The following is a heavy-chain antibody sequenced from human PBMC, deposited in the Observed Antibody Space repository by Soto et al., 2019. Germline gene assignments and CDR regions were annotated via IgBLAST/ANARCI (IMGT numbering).Heavy chain of an antibody. J-gene: IGHJ3*02. CDR2: ISSSSSYI. Sequence: GGSLRLSCAASGFTFSSYSMNWVRQAPGKGLEWVSSISSSSSYIYYADSVKGRFTISRDNAKNSLYLQMNSLRAEDTAVYYCARDQGSGGGIDAFDIWGQGTMVTVSS. D-gene: IGHD2-15*01. CDR3: ARDQGSGGGIDAFDI. V-gene: IGHV3-21*01. CDR1: GFTFSSYS.